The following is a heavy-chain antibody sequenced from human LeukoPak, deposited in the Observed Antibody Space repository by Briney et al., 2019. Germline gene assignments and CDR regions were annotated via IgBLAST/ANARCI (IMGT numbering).Heavy chain of an antibody. CDR3: ARGVFGSSSSDLYYFDY. CDR1: GFTFSDYS. J-gene: IGHJ4*02. Sequence: GGSLRLSCLVSGFTFSDYSMNWVRQAPGKGLEWVSYISSASGTKEYADSVKGRFTISRDNSKNTLYLQMNSLRAEDTAVYYCARGVFGSSSSDLYYFDYWGQGTLVTVSS. V-gene: IGHV3-48*01. CDR2: ISSASGTK. D-gene: IGHD6-6*01.